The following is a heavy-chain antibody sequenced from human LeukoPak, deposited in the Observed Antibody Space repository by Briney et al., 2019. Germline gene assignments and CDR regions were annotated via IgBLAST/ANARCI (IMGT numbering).Heavy chain of an antibody. CDR1: GFTFSSYW. CDR2: IRQDGSQK. Sequence: PGGSLRLSCAASGFTFSSYWMSWVRQAPGKGLEWVATIRQDGSQKYYVDSAKGRFTISRDNAKNSLYLQMNSLRAEDTAVYYCARESGSVTSVVDFDYWGQGTLVTVSS. CDR3: ARESGSVTSVVDFDY. V-gene: IGHV3-7*01. D-gene: IGHD4-17*01. J-gene: IGHJ4*02.